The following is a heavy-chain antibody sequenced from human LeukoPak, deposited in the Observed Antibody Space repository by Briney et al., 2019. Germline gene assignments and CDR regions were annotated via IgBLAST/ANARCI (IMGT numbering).Heavy chain of an antibody. J-gene: IGHJ4*02. Sequence: GGSLRLSCAASGFIFTYYSMNWVRQAPGKGLEWVSSISSSSNHIYYADSVKGRFTISRDNAKDSLYLEMNSLRAEDTALYYCARDLSGYSGYGPFDYWGQGTLVTVSS. V-gene: IGHV3-21*01. D-gene: IGHD5-12*01. CDR3: ARDLSGYSGYGPFDY. CDR2: ISSSSNHI. CDR1: GFIFTYYS.